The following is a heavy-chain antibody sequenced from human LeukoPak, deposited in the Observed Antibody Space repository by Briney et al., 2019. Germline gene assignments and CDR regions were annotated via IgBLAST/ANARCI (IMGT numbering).Heavy chain of an antibody. CDR1: GFTFRSHA. D-gene: IGHD6-19*01. Sequence: GGSLRLSCVGSGFTFRSHAMSWVRQAPEKGLEFVSGIYEDGGTTYYADSVKGRFTISRDNSKNTLYLQMNSLRAEDTAVYYCAKDRSSGWYISRYFDYWGQGTLVTVSS. V-gene: IGHV3-23*01. CDR2: IYEDGGTT. J-gene: IGHJ4*02. CDR3: AKDRSSGWYISRYFDY.